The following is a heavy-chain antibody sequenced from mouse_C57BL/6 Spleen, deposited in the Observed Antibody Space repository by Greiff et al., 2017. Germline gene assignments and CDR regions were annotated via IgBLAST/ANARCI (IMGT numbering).Heavy chain of an antibody. CDR1: GYTFTSYW. CDR3: ARAGDSSGYVDY. J-gene: IGHJ2*01. V-gene: IGHV1-69*01. Sequence: QVQLQQPGAELVMPGASVKLSCKASGYTFTSYWMHWVKQRPGQGLEWIGEIDPSDSYTNYNQKFKGKSTLTVDKAYSTAYMQLSSRTSEDSAVYYCARAGDSSGYVDYWGQGTTLTVSS. CDR2: IDPSDSYT. D-gene: IGHD3-2*02.